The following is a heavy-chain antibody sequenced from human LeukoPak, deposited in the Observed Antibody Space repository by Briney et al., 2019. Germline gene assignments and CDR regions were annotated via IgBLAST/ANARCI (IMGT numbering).Heavy chain of an antibody. V-gene: IGHV1-18*01. CDR2: ISAYNGNT. CDR1: GYTFTSYG. J-gene: IGHJ4*02. D-gene: IGHD1-1*01. CDR3: ARDSYNWNDGPHEGADY. Sequence: GASVKVSCKASGYTFTSYGISWVRQAPGQGLEWMGWISAYNGNTNYAQKLQGRVTMTTDTSTSTAYMELRSLRSDDTAVYYCARDSYNWNDGPHEGADYWGQGTLVTVSS.